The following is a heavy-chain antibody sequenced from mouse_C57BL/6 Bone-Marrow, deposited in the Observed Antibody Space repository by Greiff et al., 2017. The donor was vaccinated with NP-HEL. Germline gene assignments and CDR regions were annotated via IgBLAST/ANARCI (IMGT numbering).Heavy chain of an antibody. CDR1: GFSLTSYG. D-gene: IGHD2-4*01. V-gene: IGHV2-4*01. CDR3: AKLGDYDGFAY. Sequence: QVQLKESGPGLVQPSQSLSITCTVSGFSLTSYGVHWVRQPPGKGLEWLGVIWSGGSTDYNAAFISRLSISKDNSKSQVFCKMNSLQADDTAIYYCAKLGDYDGFAYWGQGTLVTVSA. J-gene: IGHJ3*01. CDR2: IWSGGST.